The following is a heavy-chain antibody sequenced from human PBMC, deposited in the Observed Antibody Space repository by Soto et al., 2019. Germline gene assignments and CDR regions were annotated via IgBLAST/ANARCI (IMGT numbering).Heavy chain of an antibody. Sequence: QVQLVESGGGVVQPGTSLRLSCAASGFAVSSYSVHWVRQAPGKGLEWVAAMSLDGNSRYFADSVKGRFTISRDTSKNTWSLQMNSLGPEDSAAYHCTRGRSVIANHDFEHWGQGTQVTVSS. CDR2: MSLDGNSR. CDR1: GFAVSSYS. CDR3: TRGRSVIANHDFEH. V-gene: IGHV3-30-3*01. D-gene: IGHD2-21*01. J-gene: IGHJ4*02.